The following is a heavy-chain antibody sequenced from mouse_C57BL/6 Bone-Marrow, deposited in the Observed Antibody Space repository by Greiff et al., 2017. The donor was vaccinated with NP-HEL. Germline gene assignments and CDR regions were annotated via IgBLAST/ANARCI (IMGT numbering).Heavy chain of an antibody. V-gene: IGHV12-3*01. Sequence: VQLQESGPGLVKPSQSLFLTCSITGFPITSGYYWIWIRQSPGKPLEWMGYITHSGETFYNPSLQSPISITRETSKNQFFLHLTSVTTEDTAMYYCAGVLITTVVATDPLYAMDYWGQGTSVTVSS. CDR1: GFPITSGYY. CDR2: ITHSGET. D-gene: IGHD1-1*01. J-gene: IGHJ4*01. CDR3: AGVLITTVVATDPLYAMDY.